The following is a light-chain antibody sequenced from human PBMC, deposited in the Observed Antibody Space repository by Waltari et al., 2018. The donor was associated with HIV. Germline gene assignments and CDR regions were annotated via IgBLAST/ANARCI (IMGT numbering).Light chain of an antibody. Sequence: QSALTQPRSVSGSPGQSVTISCTGSSGDVGGYNYVSWYQQCTDRAPKLVIYDVSKWPSGVPDRFSGSKSGNTASLTISGLQAEDEADYYCCSYAGSYTYVFGTGTKVTVL. CDR3: CSYAGSYTYV. V-gene: IGLV2-11*01. J-gene: IGLJ1*01. CDR1: SGDVGGYNY. CDR2: DVS.